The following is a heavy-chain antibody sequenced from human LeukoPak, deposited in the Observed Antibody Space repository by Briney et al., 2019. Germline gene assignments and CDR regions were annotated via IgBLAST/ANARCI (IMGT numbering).Heavy chain of an antibody. Sequence: PGGSLRLSCAASGFIFSSYEMNWVRQAPGKGLEWVSHITTSGSTIYHADSVKGRFTISRDNAKNSVYLQMNSLRAEDTAVYYCARRYCSSSICLLDYWGQGTLVTVSS. V-gene: IGHV3-48*03. D-gene: IGHD2-2*01. CDR2: ITTSGSTI. CDR1: GFIFSSYE. J-gene: IGHJ4*02. CDR3: ARRYCSSSICLLDY.